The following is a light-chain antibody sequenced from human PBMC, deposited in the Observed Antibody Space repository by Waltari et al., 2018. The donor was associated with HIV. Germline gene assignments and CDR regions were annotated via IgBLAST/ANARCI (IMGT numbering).Light chain of an antibody. J-gene: IGKJ1*01. V-gene: IGKV3-20*01. CDR1: QSVSNTY. CDR2: AAS. Sequence: EIVLTQSPGILSLSPGERATLSCRASQSVSNTYLAWYQQKPRQAPRLLIYAASIRATGIPDRFSGSGSGTGFTLTISRVEPEDFAVYYCQQYAISPGTFGQGTKVEIK. CDR3: QQYAISPGT.